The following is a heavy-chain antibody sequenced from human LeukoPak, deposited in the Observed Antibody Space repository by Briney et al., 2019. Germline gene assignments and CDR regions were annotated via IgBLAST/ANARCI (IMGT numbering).Heavy chain of an antibody. CDR2: FYHSGST. J-gene: IGHJ4*02. V-gene: IGHV4-38-2*02. Sequence: SETLSLTCTVSGYSISSGYYWGWIRQPPGKGLEWIGSFYHSGSTYYNPSLKSRVTISVDTSKNQFSLKLSSVTAADTAVYYCARDLGGNWGQGTLVTVSS. CDR1: GYSISSGYY. D-gene: IGHD4-23*01. CDR3: ARDLGGN.